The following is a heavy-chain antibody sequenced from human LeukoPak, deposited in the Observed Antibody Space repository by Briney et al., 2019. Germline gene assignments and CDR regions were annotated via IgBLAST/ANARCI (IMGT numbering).Heavy chain of an antibody. CDR3: TTSIVVVPDATAGY. CDR1: GFTFSSYA. J-gene: IGHJ4*02. V-gene: IGHV3-15*01. D-gene: IGHD2-2*01. Sequence: GGSLRLSCAASGFTFSSYAMSWVRQAPGKGLEWVGRIKSKTDGGTTDYAAPVKGRFTISRDDSKNTLYLQMNSLKTEDTAVYYCTTSIVVVPDATAGYWGQGTLVTVSS. CDR2: IKSKTDGGTT.